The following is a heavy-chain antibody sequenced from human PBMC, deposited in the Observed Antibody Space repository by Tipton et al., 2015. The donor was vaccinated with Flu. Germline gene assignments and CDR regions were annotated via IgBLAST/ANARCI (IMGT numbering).Heavy chain of an antibody. CDR2: LSKDGSNK. Sequence: SLRLSCAASGFTFSNYVMHWVRQAPGKGLEWVAVLSKDGSNKHYADSVKGRFAITRDNSKRTLLLQMNSLRVEDTAVYYCARDAESSRYFYFGMKVWGQGTTVTVSS. CDR3: ARDAESSRYFYFGMKV. CDR1: GFTFSNYV. J-gene: IGHJ6*02. V-gene: IGHV3-30*03. D-gene: IGHD3-22*01.